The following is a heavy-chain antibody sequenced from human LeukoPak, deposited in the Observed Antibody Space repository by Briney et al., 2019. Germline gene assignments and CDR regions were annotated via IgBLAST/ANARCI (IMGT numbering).Heavy chain of an antibody. J-gene: IGHJ2*01. CDR3: ATAGVPPYWYFDL. V-gene: IGHV4-38-2*02. CDR1: DYSISSSYY. CDR2: IYHSGST. D-gene: IGHD3-10*01. Sequence: SETLSLTCTVSDYSISSSYYWGWIRQPPGKGLEWFGIIYHSGSTYYNPSLKSRVTISVDTSKNQFSLKLSSVTAADTAVYYCATAGVPPYWYFDLWGRGTLVTVSS.